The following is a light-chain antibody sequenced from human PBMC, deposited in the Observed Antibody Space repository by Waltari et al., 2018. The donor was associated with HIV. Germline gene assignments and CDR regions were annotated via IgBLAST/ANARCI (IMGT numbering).Light chain of an antibody. V-gene: IGLV2-8*01. Sequence: QSALTQPPSASGSPEQSVTISCTGTSSDVGAYNFVSWYQQRPGQAPKLIIFEVNKWPSGIPERFSGSNSGNTATLTISGTQAMDEADYYCQAWDSSTGVFGGGTKLTVL. J-gene: IGLJ2*01. CDR1: SSDVGAYNF. CDR2: EVN. CDR3: QAWDSSTGV.